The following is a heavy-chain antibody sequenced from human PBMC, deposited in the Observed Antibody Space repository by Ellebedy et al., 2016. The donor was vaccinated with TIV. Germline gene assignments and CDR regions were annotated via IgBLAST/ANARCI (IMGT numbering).Heavy chain of an antibody. Sequence: GESLKISCAASGFTFSNAWMSRVRQAPGKGLEWVGRIKSKTDGGTTDYAAPVKGRFTISRDDSKNTLYLQMNSLKTEDTAVYYCTTGLLAYYYGMDVWGQGTTVTVSS. CDR3: TTGLLAYYYGMDV. CDR2: IKSKTDGGTT. D-gene: IGHD2-15*01. V-gene: IGHV3-15*01. J-gene: IGHJ6*02. CDR1: GFTFSNAW.